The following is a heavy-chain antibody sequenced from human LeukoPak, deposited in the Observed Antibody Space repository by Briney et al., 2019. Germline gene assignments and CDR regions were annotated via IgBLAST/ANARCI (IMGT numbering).Heavy chain of an antibody. V-gene: IGHV4-34*01. D-gene: IGHD3-10*01. J-gene: IGHJ5*02. Sequence: SEPLSLTCAVYGGSFSGYYWNWIRQPPGKGLEWIGEINHSGSTNYKPSLKSRVTISVDTSKNQFSLKLSSVTAADTAVYYCASRLWFGERRIDPWGQGTLITVSS. CDR3: ASRLWFGERRIDP. CDR1: GGSFSGYY. CDR2: INHSGST.